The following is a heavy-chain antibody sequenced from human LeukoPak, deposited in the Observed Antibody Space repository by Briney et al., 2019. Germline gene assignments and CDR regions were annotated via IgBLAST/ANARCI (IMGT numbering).Heavy chain of an antibody. CDR1: GGSISSGDYY. CDR3: ASCYGGNGLDAFDI. Sequence: SQTLSLTCTVSGGSISSGDYYWSWIRQPPGKGLEWIGYIYYSGSTYYNPSLKSRVTISVDTSKNQLSLKLSSVTAADTAVYYCASCYGGNGLDAFDIWGQGTMVTVSS. J-gene: IGHJ3*02. D-gene: IGHD4-23*01. CDR2: IYYSGST. V-gene: IGHV4-30-4*01.